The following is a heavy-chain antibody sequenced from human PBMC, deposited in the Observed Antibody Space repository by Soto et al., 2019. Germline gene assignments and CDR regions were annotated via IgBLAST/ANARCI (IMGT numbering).Heavy chain of an antibody. CDR1: GFTFSSYA. CDR2: ISGSGGST. D-gene: IGHD4-17*01. V-gene: IGHV3-23*01. J-gene: IGHJ3*01. CDR3: ANVYGDYDNAFDX. Sequence: GGSLRLSCAASGFTFSSYAMIWVRQAPGKGLEWVSAISGSGGSTYYADSVKGRFTISRDNSKSTLYLQMNSLRAEDTAVYYCANVYGDYDNAFDXWGQGTMVTVSS.